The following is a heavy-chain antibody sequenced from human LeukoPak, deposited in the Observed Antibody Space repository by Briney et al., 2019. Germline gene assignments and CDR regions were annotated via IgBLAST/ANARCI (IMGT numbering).Heavy chain of an antibody. Sequence: GGSLRLSCAASGFTFSSYSMNWVRQAAGKGLEWVSSISSSSSYIYYADSVKGRFTISRDNAKNSLYLQMNSLRAEDTAVYYCARSVWGSYNPDAFDIWGQGTMVTVSS. CDR2: ISSSSSYI. V-gene: IGHV3-21*01. D-gene: IGHD3-16*01. J-gene: IGHJ3*02. CDR3: ARSVWGSYNPDAFDI. CDR1: GFTFSSYS.